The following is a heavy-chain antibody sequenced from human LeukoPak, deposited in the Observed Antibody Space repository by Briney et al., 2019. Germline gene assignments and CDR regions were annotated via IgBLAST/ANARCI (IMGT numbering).Heavy chain of an antibody. J-gene: IGHJ4*02. Sequence: GGSLRLSCAASGFTFSSYSMNWVRQAPGKGLEWVSFITGNSNYIYYADSVKGRFTISGDNAKNSLYLQMNSLRVEDTAVYYCARDRVSGSGSIDYWGQGTLVTVSS. CDR1: GFTFSSYS. D-gene: IGHD3-10*01. V-gene: IGHV3-21*01. CDR3: ARDRVSGSGSIDY. CDR2: ITGNSNYI.